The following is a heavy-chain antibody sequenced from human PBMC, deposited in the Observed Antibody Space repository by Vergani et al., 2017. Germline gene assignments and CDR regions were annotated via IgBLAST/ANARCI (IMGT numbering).Heavy chain of an antibody. J-gene: IGHJ6*03. CDR2: IIPIFGTA. V-gene: IGHV1-69*01. Sequence: QVQLVQSGAEVKKPGSSVKVSCKASGGTFSSYAISWVRQAPGHGLEWMGGIIPIFGTANYAQKFQGRVTITADESTSTAYMELSSLRSEDTAVYYCARAAQYSSSWYVNYYYYMDVWGKGTTVTVSS. CDR3: ARAAQYSSSWYVNYYYYMDV. D-gene: IGHD6-13*01. CDR1: GGTFSSYA.